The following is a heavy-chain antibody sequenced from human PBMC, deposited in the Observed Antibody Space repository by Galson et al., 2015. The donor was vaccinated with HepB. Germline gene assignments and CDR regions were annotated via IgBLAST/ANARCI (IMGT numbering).Heavy chain of an antibody. D-gene: IGHD3-22*01. V-gene: IGHV4-59*08. J-gene: IGHJ2*01. CDR2: IYYNGNN. CDR1: RGSISPYY. CDR3: ARLLSYYYDSSAYYQGGYFDL. Sequence: SETLSLTCTVSRGSISPYYWSWIRQPPGKGLEWIGYIYYNGNNNQNPSLKSRVTLSVDMSKSQFSLKLSSVTAADTAIYYCARLLSYYYDSSAYYQGGYFDLWGRGALVTVSS.